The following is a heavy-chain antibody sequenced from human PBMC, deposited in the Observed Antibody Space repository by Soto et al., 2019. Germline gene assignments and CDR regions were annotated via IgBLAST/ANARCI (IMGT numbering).Heavy chain of an antibody. J-gene: IGHJ6*02. CDR1: GFTFSSYG. Sequence: PGGSLRLSCAASGFTFSSYGMHWVRQARGKGLEWVAVISYDGSNKYYADSVKGRFTISRDNSKNTLYLQMNSLGAEDTAVYYCAKDLAAAAYYYYGMDVWGQGTTVTVSS. CDR2: ISYDGSNK. V-gene: IGHV3-30*18. D-gene: IGHD6-13*01. CDR3: AKDLAAAAYYYYGMDV.